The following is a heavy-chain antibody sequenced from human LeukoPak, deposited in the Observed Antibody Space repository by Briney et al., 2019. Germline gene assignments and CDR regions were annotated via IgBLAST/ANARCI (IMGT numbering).Heavy chain of an antibody. V-gene: IGHV4-39*01. CDR2: IYYSGST. CDR1: GDSISSSNHY. Sequence: RTSETLSLTCTVSGDSISSSNHYWDWIRQPPGKGLEWIGSIYYSGSTFYNPSLKSRVSISVDTSKNQFSLKLSSVTAADTAVYYCANHIVGHCTSNRCYGVNWFDPWGQGTLVTVSS. J-gene: IGHJ5*02. D-gene: IGHD2-2*01. CDR3: ANHIVGHCTSNRCYGVNWFDP.